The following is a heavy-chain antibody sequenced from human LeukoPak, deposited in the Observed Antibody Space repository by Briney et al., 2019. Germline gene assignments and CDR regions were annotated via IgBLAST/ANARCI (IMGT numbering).Heavy chain of an antibody. D-gene: IGHD2-2*01. V-gene: IGHV4-34*01. CDR1: GGSFSGYY. CDR2: INHSGST. CDR3: ARVRCSSTSCYFNYYYYYMDV. Sequence: SETLSLTCAVYGGSFSGYYWSWLRQPPGKGLEWIGEINHSGSTDYNPSLKSRVTISVDTSKNQFSLKLSSVSAADTAVYYCARVRCSSTSCYFNYYYYYMDVWGKGTTVTVSS. J-gene: IGHJ6*03.